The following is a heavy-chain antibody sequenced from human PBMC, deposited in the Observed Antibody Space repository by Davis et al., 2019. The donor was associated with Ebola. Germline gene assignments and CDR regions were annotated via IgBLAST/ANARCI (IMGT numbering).Heavy chain of an antibody. CDR1: GYTLTELS. J-gene: IGHJ5*02. V-gene: IGHV1-24*01. CDR2: FDPEDGET. Sequence: ASVKVSCKVSGYTLTELSMHWVRQAPGKGLEWMGGFDPEDGETIYAQKFQGRVTMTEDTSTDTAYMELSSLRSEDTAVYYCATDRTARVGATGWFDPWGQGTLVTVSS. D-gene: IGHD1-26*01. CDR3: ATDRTARVGATGWFDP.